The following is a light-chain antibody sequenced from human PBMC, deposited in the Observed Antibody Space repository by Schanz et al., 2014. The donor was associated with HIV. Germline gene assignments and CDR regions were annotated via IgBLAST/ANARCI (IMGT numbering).Light chain of an antibody. Sequence: DIQMTQSPSSLSASVGDTVTITCRASQSISNSLNWYQQKPGQAPKLLIYVASSLQSGVPSRFSGSGSGTEFTLTISSLQPDDFATYHCQQSYRTPPTFGQGTTLEIK. J-gene: IGKJ2*01. CDR2: VAS. V-gene: IGKV1-39*01. CDR3: QQSYRTPPT. CDR1: QSISNS.